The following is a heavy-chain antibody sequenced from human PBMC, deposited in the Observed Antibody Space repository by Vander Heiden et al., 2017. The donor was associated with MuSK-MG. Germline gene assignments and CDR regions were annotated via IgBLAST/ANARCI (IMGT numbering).Heavy chain of an antibody. J-gene: IGHJ3*02. CDR3: ARPYYDFWTTYSAEAFDI. V-gene: IGHV3-48*01. Sequence: EVQLVESGGGLVQPGGSLRLSCAASGFTFSSYRMNWVRQAPGKGLEWLSYISTDSNSIYYADAVEGRVTVSRDNAKSSLFLELNNLRAEDTAVYYCARPYYDFWTTYSAEAFDIWGQGTVVNVS. D-gene: IGHD3-3*01. CDR1: GFTFSSYR. CDR2: ISTDSNSI.